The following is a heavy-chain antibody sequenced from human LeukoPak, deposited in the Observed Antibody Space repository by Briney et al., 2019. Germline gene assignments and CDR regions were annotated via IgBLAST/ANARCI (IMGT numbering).Heavy chain of an antibody. CDR3: ARDGHDSSGYYNDY. Sequence: ASVKVSCKAPGYTFSDYYIHWVRQAPGQGLEWMGWIKPDSGGTSYAQKFQGRVTMTRDTSMRTAYMELRTLRSDDTAVYYCARDGHDSSGYYNDYWGQGTLDTVSS. J-gene: IGHJ4*02. CDR2: IKPDSGGT. D-gene: IGHD3-22*01. V-gene: IGHV1-2*02. CDR1: GYTFSDYY.